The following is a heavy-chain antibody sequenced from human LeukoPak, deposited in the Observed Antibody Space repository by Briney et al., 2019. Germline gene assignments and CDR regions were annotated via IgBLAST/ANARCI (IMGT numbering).Heavy chain of an antibody. CDR1: GYTLTELS. CDR2: FDPEDGET. Sequence: ASVKVSCKVSGYTLTELSMHWVRQAPGKGLEWMGGFDPEDGETIYAQKFQGRVTLTTDTPTNTAYMEMSSLRSDDTAVYYCARVGPLGGSSWYAGILGYSDFWGQGTLVTVSS. CDR3: ARVGPLGGSSWYAGILGYSDF. D-gene: IGHD6-13*01. V-gene: IGHV1-24*01. J-gene: IGHJ4*02.